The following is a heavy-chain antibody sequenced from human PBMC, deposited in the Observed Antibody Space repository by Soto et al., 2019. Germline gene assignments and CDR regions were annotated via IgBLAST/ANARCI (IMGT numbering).Heavy chain of an antibody. CDR3: AREARTLDWFLDL. CDR1: GYSISREYY. CDR2: SYHSGST. Sequence: SETLSLTCAVSGYSISREYYWGWIRQPPGKGLAWIGSSYHSGSTYYNPSLKSRVMILLDTSKNHFSLKLTSVTAADTAVYYCAREARTLDWFLDLWGRGTLVTVSS. D-gene: IGHD6-6*01. V-gene: IGHV4-38-2*01. J-gene: IGHJ2*01.